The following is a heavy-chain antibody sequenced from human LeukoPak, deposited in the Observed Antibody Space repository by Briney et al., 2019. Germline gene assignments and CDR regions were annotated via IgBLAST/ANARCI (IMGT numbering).Heavy chain of an antibody. V-gene: IGHV3-23*01. Sequence: GGSLRLSCAASGFTFSSYAMGWVRQAPGKGLEWVSAISGSGGSTYYADSVKGRFTISRDNSKNTLYLQMNSLRAEDTAVYYCANSGNSLDFDYWGQGTLVTVSS. J-gene: IGHJ4*02. CDR1: GFTFSSYA. D-gene: IGHD4-23*01. CDR3: ANSGNSLDFDY. CDR2: ISGSGGST.